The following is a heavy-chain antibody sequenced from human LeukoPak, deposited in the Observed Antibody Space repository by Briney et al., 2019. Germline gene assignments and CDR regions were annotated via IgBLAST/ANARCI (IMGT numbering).Heavy chain of an antibody. Sequence: PSETLSLTCTVSGGSITSGSYYWNWIRQPAGKGLEWIGRIDTGGSTNYNPSLKSRVTISEDTSKNQFSLRLSSATAADTAVYYCARLLRVGYCSTTTCNWFDPWGQGTLVTVSS. CDR2: IDTGGST. V-gene: IGHV4-61*02. CDR1: GGSITSGSYY. D-gene: IGHD2-2*03. J-gene: IGHJ5*02. CDR3: ARLLRVGYCSTTTCNWFDP.